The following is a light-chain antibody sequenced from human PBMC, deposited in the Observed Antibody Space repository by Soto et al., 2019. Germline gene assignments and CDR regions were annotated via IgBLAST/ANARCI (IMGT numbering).Light chain of an antibody. Sequence: QSALTQPASVSGSPGQSITISCTGTSSDVGGYNYVSWYQQHPGKAPKLMIFEVTNRPSGVSNRFSGSRSGNTASLTISGLQAEDEADYYCSSYTSGSTLYVFGTANKVTVL. CDR1: SSDVGGYNY. CDR2: EVT. V-gene: IGLV2-14*01. J-gene: IGLJ1*01. CDR3: SSYTSGSTLYV.